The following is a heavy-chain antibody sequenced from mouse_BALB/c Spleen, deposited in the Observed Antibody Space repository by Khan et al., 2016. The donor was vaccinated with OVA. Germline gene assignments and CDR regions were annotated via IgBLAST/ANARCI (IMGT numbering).Heavy chain of an antibody. D-gene: IGHD1-1*01. CDR2: INPSNDYS. V-gene: IGHV1-4*01. J-gene: IGHJ3*01. CDR1: GYIFTNYM. Sequence: VQLQESGAELARPGASVKMSCKAPGYIFTNYMMHWVKQRPGQGLEWIGDINPSNDYSNYNQNFKDKATLTADKSSSTAYMQLSSLTSEDSAVYYCARGGYGSFGFWGQGTLVTVSA. CDR3: ARGGYGSFGF.